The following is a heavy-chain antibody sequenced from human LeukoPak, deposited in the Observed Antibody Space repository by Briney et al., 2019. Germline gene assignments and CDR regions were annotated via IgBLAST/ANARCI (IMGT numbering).Heavy chain of an antibody. CDR1: GFTFTTYI. Sequence: PGGSLRLSCTASGFTFTTYIMNWVRQTPGKGLEWVSSISSTSDYIYYADSVKGRFTISRDNAKNSLYLQMNSLRADDTAVYYCARDRANNWNYEWGYWGQGTLVTVSS. CDR3: ARDRANNWNYEWGY. V-gene: IGHV3-21*01. D-gene: IGHD1-7*01. J-gene: IGHJ4*02. CDR2: ISSTSDYI.